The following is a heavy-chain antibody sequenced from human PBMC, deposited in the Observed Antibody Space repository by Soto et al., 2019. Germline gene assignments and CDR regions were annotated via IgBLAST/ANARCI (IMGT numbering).Heavy chain of an antibody. CDR1: GYTFTGYY. D-gene: IGHD6-13*01. Sequence: GALVKVSCKASGYTFTGYYMHWVRQAPGQGLEWMGWINPNSGGTNYAQKFQGRVTMTRDTSISTAYMELSRLRSDDTAVYYCARDRIAAAGYYFDYWGQGTLVTVSS. CDR2: INPNSGGT. CDR3: ARDRIAAAGYYFDY. J-gene: IGHJ4*02. V-gene: IGHV1-2*02.